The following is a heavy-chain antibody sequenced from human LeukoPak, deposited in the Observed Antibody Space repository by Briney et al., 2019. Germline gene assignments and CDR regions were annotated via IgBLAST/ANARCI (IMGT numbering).Heavy chain of an antibody. CDR2: ASYDGRHI. V-gene: IGHV3-30*03. CDR1: GFTVSSNY. D-gene: IGHD5-18*01. J-gene: IGHJ4*02. Sequence: PGGSLRLSCAASGFTVSSNYMSWVRQAPGKGLEWVAVASYDGRHIGYAAPVQGRFTLSRDISENTLYLQMNSLRADDTGIYYCARDRVQIWSYVGVFDLWGQGTLVTVSS. CDR3: ARDRVQIWSYVGVFDL.